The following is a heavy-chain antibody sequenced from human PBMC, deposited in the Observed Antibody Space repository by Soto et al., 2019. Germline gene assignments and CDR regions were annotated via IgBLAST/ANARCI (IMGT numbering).Heavy chain of an antibody. CDR2: TYYRSKWYN. J-gene: IGHJ5*02. D-gene: IGHD6-6*01. Sequence: PSQTLSLTFAISGDSVSSNSSAWNWIRQSPSRVLGWLGRTYYRSKWYNDYAVSVKSRITINPDTSKNQFSLQLNSVTPEDTAVYYCARDNGIAACRPGNWFDPWGQGTMVTVSS. CDR3: ARDNGIAACRPGNWFDP. CDR1: GDSVSSNSSA. V-gene: IGHV6-1*01.